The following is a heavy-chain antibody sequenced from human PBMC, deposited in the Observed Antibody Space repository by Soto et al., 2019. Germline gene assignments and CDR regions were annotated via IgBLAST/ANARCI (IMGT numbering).Heavy chain of an antibody. CDR3: ARDPGGSIAARSLGIDV. J-gene: IGHJ6*02. CDR2: IYYSGST. Sequence: QVQLQESGPGLVKPSQTLSLTCTVSGGSISSGGYYWSWIRQHPGKGLEGIGYIYYSGSTYYNPSLQSRVTISVDTSKNQFSLKLSAVTAADTAVYYCARDPGGSIAARSLGIDVWGQGTTVTVSS. CDR1: GGSISSGGYY. V-gene: IGHV4-31*03. D-gene: IGHD6-6*01.